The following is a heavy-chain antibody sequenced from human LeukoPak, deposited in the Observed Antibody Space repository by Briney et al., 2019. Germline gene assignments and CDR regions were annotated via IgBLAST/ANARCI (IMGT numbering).Heavy chain of an antibody. V-gene: IGHV4-39*01. Sequence: SETPSLTCTVSGGSISSSAYYWGWIRQSPGKGLEWIGRIYYSGGPTYNPSLKSRVTISVDTSKNQFSLKLNSVTAADTAVYCCARPPNTSYYGSGRGFFDLWGRGTLVTVSS. CDR2: IYYSGGP. CDR1: GGSISSSAYY. J-gene: IGHJ2*01. D-gene: IGHD3-10*01. CDR3: ARPPNTSYYGSGRGFFDL.